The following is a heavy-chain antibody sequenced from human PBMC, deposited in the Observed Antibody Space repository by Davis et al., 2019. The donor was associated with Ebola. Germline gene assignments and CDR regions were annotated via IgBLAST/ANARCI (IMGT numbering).Heavy chain of an antibody. CDR3: ARVIGHYDFWSGSISDYGLDV. CDR2: NYYNGNP. V-gene: IGHV4-59*01. D-gene: IGHD3-3*01. CDR1: GGSISSYY. J-gene: IGHJ6*02. Sequence: SETLSLTCTVSGGSISSYYWSWIRQSPEKGLEWIAYNYYNGNPYYNPSLKSRVTISVDTSKNQFSLKLSSVTAADTAVYYCARVIGHYDFWSGSISDYGLDVWGQGTTVTVSS.